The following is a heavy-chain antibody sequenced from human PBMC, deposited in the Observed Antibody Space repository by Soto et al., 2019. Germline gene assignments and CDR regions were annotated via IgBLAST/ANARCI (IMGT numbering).Heavy chain of an antibody. Sequence: QVQLVESGGGVVQPGRSLRLSCAASGFTFSSYGMHWVRQAPGKGLEWVAVISYDGSNKYYADSVKGRFTISRDNSKNTLYLQMNSLRAEDTAVYYCANGGSGSYYYWGQGTLGTVSS. CDR1: GFTFSSYG. J-gene: IGHJ4*02. CDR3: ANGGSGSYYY. V-gene: IGHV3-30*18. CDR2: ISYDGSNK. D-gene: IGHD3-10*01.